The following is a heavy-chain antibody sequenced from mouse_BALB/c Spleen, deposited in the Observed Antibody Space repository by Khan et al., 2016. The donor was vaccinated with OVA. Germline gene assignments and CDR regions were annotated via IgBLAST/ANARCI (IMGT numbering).Heavy chain of an antibody. D-gene: IGHD4-1*01. CDR2: ISSGGDYT. Sequence: EVELVESGGDLVKPGGSLKLSCAASGFTFSSYSMSWVRQTPDKRLEWVATISSGGDYTYYPDNVKGRFTISRDNAKNTLYLQMSSLKSEDTAMYFCASHLTDSFAYWGQGTLVTVSA. V-gene: IGHV5-6*01. CDR3: ASHLTDSFAY. CDR1: GFTFSSYS. J-gene: IGHJ3*01.